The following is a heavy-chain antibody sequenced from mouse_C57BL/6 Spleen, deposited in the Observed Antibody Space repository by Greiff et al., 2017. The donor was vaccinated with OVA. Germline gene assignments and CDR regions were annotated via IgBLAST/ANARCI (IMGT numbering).Heavy chain of an antibody. CDR3: ARLNPHFDY. CDR1: GYTFTSYW. J-gene: IGHJ2*01. V-gene: IGHV1-69*01. Sequence: QVQLKQPGAELVMPGASVKLSCKASGYTFTSYWMHWVKQRPGQGLEWIGEIDPSDSYTNYNQKFKGKSTLTVDKSSSTAYMQLSSLTSEDSAVYYCARLNPHFDYWGQGTTLTVSS. CDR2: IDPSDSYT.